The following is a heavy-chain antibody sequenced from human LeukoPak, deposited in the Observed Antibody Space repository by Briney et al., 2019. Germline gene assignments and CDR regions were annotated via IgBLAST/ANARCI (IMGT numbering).Heavy chain of an antibody. CDR1: GFTFSSYA. CDR3: AKDIFQFGEYSGGYYFDY. V-gene: IGHV3-30-3*01. CDR2: ISYDGSNK. Sequence: GGSLRLSCAASGFTFSSYAMHWVRQAPGKGLEWVAVISYDGSNKYYADSVKGRFTISRDNSKNTLYLQMNSPRAEDTAVYYCAKDIFQFGEYSGGYYFDYWGQGTLVTVSS. D-gene: IGHD3-10*01. J-gene: IGHJ4*02.